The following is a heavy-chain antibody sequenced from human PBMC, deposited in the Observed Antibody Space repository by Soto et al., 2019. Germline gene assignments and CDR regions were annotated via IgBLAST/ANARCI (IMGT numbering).Heavy chain of an antibody. Sequence: QVQLQESGPGLVKSSETLSLTCAVSGSSMTSGPFWGWIRQSPGKGLEWIGSIYHTGNTFYSPSPQSRVSIALDTSKNQFSLRLTSMTAADTAVYYCARDNYCYETCGYRMFDYWGQGILVTVSS. J-gene: IGHJ4*02. CDR2: IYHTGNT. CDR3: ARDNYCYETCGYRMFDY. V-gene: IGHV4-38-2*02. CDR1: GSSMTSGPF. D-gene: IGHD3-22*01.